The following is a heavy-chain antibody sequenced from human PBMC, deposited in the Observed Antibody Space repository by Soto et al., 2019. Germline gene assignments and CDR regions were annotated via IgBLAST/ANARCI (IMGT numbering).Heavy chain of an antibody. D-gene: IGHD2-15*01. CDR1: GGSIINYY. CDR3: ARLGSCSGAPCQHYIDV. Sequence: PSETLSLTCTVSGGSIINYYWTWIRQSPGMGLECIGYIYYTGTTYYNPSLKGRLTMSLDTSRNQFSLNLNSVTAADTAVYYFARLGSCSGAPCQHYIDVWGIGTTVTVSS. J-gene: IGHJ6*03. CDR2: IYYTGTT. V-gene: IGHV4-59*01.